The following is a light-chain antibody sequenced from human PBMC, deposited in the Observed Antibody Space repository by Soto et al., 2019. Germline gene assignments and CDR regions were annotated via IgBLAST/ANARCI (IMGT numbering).Light chain of an antibody. V-gene: IGKV2-28*01. J-gene: IGKJ3*01. Sequence: DIVMTQSPLSLPVTPGEPASISCRSSQSLLHSNGYNYLDWYLQKPGQSPQLLIYLGSNRASGVPDRFSGSGSGTDFTPKISRVVAEDVGVYYCMQSLQLPRTFGPGTKVDIK. CDR1: QSLLHSNGYNY. CDR3: MQSLQLPRT. CDR2: LGS.